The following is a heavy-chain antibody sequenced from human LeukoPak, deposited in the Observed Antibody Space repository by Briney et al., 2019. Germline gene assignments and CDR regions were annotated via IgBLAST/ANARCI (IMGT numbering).Heavy chain of an antibody. CDR1: RFTFRSYW. CDR2: IKQDGSEK. D-gene: IGHD3-10*01. V-gene: IGHV3-7*01. CDR3: ARAVSRTIPTGNAFDI. Sequence: PGGSLRLSCAASRFTFRSYWMTWVRQAPGKGLEWVANIKQDGSEKYYVDSVKGRFTISRDNAQSSLYLQMNSLRVEDTAVYYCARAVSRTIPTGNAFDIWGQGTMVTVSS. J-gene: IGHJ3*02.